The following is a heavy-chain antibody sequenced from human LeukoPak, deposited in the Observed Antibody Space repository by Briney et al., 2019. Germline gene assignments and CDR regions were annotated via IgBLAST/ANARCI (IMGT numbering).Heavy chain of an antibody. CDR3: AGAPNQHYFDY. J-gene: IGHJ4*02. CDR2: IYYTGTA. CDR1: SVSITSYY. Sequence: KASETLSLTCTVSSVSITSYYWKWIRQSPGKGLEYIGHIYYTGTADYNPSLKSRVTMSVDTSKNQFSLRLMSVTASDTAVYFCAGAPNQHYFDYWGQGTLVAVSS. V-gene: IGHV4-59*01.